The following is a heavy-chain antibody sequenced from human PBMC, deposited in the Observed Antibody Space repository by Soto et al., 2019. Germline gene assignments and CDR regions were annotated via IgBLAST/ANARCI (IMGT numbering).Heavy chain of an antibody. Sequence: EVQLVESGGGLVKPGGSLRLSCAASGFTFSSYSMKWVPQAPGKGPEWVSSISSSSSYIYYADSVKGRFTISRDNAKNSLYLQMNSLRAEDTAVYYCARETGIAAAGAKNGYWGQGTLVTVSS. J-gene: IGHJ4*02. CDR3: ARETGIAAAGAKNGY. V-gene: IGHV3-21*01. D-gene: IGHD6-13*01. CDR2: ISSSSSYI. CDR1: GFTFSSYS.